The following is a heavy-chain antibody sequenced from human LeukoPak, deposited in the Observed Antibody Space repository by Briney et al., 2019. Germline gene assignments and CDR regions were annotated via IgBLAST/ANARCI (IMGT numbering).Heavy chain of an antibody. CDR1: GFTFSSYW. J-gene: IGHJ4*02. V-gene: IGHV3-7*01. Sequence: GGSLRLSCAASGFTFSSYWMSWVRQTPGKGLEWVANIKQDGSEKYYVDSVKGQFTISRDNAKNSLYLLMNSLRAEDTAVYYCVKYSSGWYYPHFDYWGQGTLVTVSS. CDR3: VKYSSGWYYPHFDY. CDR2: IKQDGSEK. D-gene: IGHD6-19*01.